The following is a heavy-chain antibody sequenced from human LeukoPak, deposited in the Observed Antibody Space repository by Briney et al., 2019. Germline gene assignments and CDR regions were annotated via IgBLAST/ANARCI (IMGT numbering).Heavy chain of an antibody. Sequence: GGSLRLSCAASGFTFSSYSMNWVRQAPGKGLEWVSSISSSSSYIYYADSVKGRFTISRDNAKNSLHLQMNSLRAEDTAVYYCARTRSPSYSSSWPNDAFDIWGQGTMVTVSS. V-gene: IGHV3-21*01. CDR1: GFTFSSYS. CDR2: ISSSSSYI. J-gene: IGHJ3*02. CDR3: ARTRSPSYSSSWPNDAFDI. D-gene: IGHD6-13*01.